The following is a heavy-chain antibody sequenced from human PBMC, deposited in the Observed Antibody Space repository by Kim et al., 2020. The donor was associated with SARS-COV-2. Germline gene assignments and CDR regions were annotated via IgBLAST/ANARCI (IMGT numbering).Heavy chain of an antibody. Sequence: EYAQSVKGRFTTSRDDSKNSLYLQMNSLKTEDTAVYYFTRVSSWGNYFDYWGQGTLVTVSS. V-gene: IGHV3-72*01. J-gene: IGHJ4*02. D-gene: IGHD7-27*01. CDR3: TRVSSWGNYFDY.